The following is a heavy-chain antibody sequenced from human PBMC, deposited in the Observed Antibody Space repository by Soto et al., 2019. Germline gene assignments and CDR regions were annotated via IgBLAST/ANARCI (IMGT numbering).Heavy chain of an antibody. J-gene: IGHJ5*01. CDR2: INAANGNT. Sequence: QVQLVQSGAEVKRPGASVNVSCKASGYTFTNYVVHWVRQAPGQRLEWMGWINAANGNTRYSGKFQGRVTSTRVSSASTAYMELSSLRSEDTAVYYCAGEAGGLFCRGDSCYSGWFDSWGQGTPVTVSS. CDR1: GYTFTNYV. D-gene: IGHD2-15*01. V-gene: IGHV1-3*01. CDR3: AGEAGGLFCRGDSCYSGWFDS.